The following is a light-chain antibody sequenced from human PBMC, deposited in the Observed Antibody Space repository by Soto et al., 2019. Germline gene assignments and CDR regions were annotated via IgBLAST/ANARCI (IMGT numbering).Light chain of an antibody. CDR1: QSVSSN. V-gene: IGKV3-15*01. Sequence: EIVMTQSPATLSVSPGERATLSCTASQSVSSNLAWYQQKPGQAPRLVIYGASTRAPGIPARFSGSGSGTEFTFTISSLQSEDLAVYYCQQYTKWPPWTFGQGTKAEIK. CDR2: GAS. CDR3: QQYTKWPPWT. J-gene: IGKJ1*01.